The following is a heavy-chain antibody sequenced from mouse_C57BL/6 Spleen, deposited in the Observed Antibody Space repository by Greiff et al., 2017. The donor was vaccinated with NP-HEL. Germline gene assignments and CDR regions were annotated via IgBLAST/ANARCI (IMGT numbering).Heavy chain of an antibody. D-gene: IGHD2-4*01. Sequence: QVQLQQSGAELVKPGASVKMSCKASGYTFTTYPIEWMKQNHGKSLEWIGNFHPYNDDTKYNEKFKGKATLTVEKSSSTVYLKLSRLTSDDSAVYYCARQGYDYGTGYYFDYWGQGTTLTVSS. CDR2: FHPYNDDT. CDR3: ARQGYDYGTGYYFDY. V-gene: IGHV1-47*01. J-gene: IGHJ2*01. CDR1: GYTFTTYP.